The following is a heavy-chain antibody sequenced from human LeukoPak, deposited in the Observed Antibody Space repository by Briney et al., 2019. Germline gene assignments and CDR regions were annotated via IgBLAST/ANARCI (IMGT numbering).Heavy chain of an antibody. D-gene: IGHD3-3*01. V-gene: IGHV3-7*01. CDR1: GFTFSHFW. CDR2: IKKTGSET. CDR3: ARGLDYDFWSGYYHPQRRGPFDY. Sequence: GGSLRLSCAASGFTFSHFWMSWVRQAPGKGLEWVAYIKKTGSETYYVDSVKGRFTITRDNTRNSLFLQMYSLRAEDTAVYYCARGLDYDFWSGYYHPQRRGPFDYWGQGTLVTVSS. J-gene: IGHJ4*02.